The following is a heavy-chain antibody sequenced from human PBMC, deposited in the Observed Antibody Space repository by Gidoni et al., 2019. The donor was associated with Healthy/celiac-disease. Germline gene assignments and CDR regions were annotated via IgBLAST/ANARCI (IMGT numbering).Heavy chain of an antibody. V-gene: IGHV4-59*01. CDR2: FYYSGST. Sequence: LEWFGYFYYSGSTNYTPSLNRRVTISVDTSKNQFSMKLSSVTAANTAVYYGARVRQSAGSGSYFLDYWGQGTLVTVSS. D-gene: IGHD3-10*01. CDR3: ARVRQSAGSGSYFLDY. J-gene: IGHJ4*02.